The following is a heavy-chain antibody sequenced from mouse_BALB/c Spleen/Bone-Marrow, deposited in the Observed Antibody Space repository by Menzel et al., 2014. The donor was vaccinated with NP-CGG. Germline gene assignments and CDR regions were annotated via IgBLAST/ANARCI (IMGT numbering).Heavy chain of an antibody. D-gene: IGHD2-14*01. CDR3: ARPYYRYLYFDY. V-gene: IGHV4-1*02. Sequence: VQLKQSGGGLVQPGGSLKLSCAASGFDFSRYWMNWVRRAPGKGLEWIGEINPDSSAIIYTPSLKDKFIISRDNAKNTLFLQMSEVRSEDTALYYCARPYYRYLYFDYWGQGTTLTVSS. CDR1: GFDFSRYW. CDR2: INPDSSAI. J-gene: IGHJ2*01.